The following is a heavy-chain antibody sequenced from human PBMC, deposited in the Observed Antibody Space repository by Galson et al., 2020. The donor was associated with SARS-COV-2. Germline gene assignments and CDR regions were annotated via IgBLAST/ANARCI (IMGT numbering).Heavy chain of an antibody. CDR1: GGSISSYY. CDR3: AREAGEGRGMMRYFDL. J-gene: IGHJ2*01. CDR2: IYYSGST. V-gene: IGHV4-59*13. Sequence: SETLSLTCTVSGGSISSYYWSWIRQPPGKGLEWIGYIYYSGSTNYNPSLKSRVTISVDTSKNQFSLKLSSVTAADTAVYYCAREAGEGRGMMRYFDLWGRGTLVTVSS. D-gene: IGHD7-27*01.